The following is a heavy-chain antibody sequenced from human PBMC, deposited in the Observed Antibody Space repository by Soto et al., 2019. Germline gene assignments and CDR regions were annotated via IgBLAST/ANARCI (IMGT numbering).Heavy chain of an antibody. J-gene: IGHJ4*02. CDR2: ISYDGSNK. Sequence: QVQLVESGGGVVQPGRSLRLSCAASGFTFSSYAMHWVRQAPGKGLEWVAVISYDGSNKYYADSVKGRFTISRDNSKNTLYLQMNSLRAEDTAVYYCAREGLWISYDYWGQGTLVTVSS. D-gene: IGHD5-12*01. CDR3: AREGLWISYDY. CDR1: GFTFSSYA. V-gene: IGHV3-30-3*01.